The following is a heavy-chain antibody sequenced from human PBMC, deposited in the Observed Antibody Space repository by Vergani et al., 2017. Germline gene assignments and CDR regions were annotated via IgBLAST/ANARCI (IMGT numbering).Heavy chain of an antibody. Sequence: QVQLVQSGAEVKKPGASVKVSCKASGYTFTSYGISWVRQAPGQGLEWMGWISAYNGNTNYAQKLQGRVTMTTDTSTSTAYMELRSLRSDDTAVYYCARRRDIVVVVAATPRYYYYMDVWGKGTTVTVSS. CDR3: ARRRDIVVVVAATPRYYYYMDV. CDR1: GYTFTSYG. J-gene: IGHJ6*03. CDR2: ISAYNGNT. D-gene: IGHD2-15*01. V-gene: IGHV1-18*01.